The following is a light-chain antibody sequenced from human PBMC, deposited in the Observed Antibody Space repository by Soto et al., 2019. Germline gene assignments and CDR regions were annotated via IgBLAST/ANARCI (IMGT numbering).Light chain of an antibody. CDR2: KTS. J-gene: IGKJ2*01. CDR1: QNVSNW. V-gene: IGKV1-5*03. Sequence: DVEMTQSPSTLPTSIGDRVTINCRASQNVSNWLAWYQQKPGKAPKLLIYKTSRLESGGPSRFSASGSGTELSLTINSLQSDDFATYFCQQYGKESTFGQGTKLEIK. CDR3: QQYGKEST.